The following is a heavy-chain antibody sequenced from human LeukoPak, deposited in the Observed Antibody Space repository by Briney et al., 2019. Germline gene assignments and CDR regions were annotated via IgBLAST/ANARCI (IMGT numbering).Heavy chain of an antibody. Sequence: GGSLRLSCAASGLTFNSYGMSWVRQAPGKGLEWVSASSGGGGGTYYADSVKGRFTISRDNSKNTLYLQMNSLRAEDTAVYYCAKAVVGVAAIAYWGQGTLVTVSS. CDR3: AKAVVGVAAIAY. J-gene: IGHJ4*02. V-gene: IGHV3-23*01. D-gene: IGHD2-15*01. CDR2: SSGGGGGT. CDR1: GLTFNSYG.